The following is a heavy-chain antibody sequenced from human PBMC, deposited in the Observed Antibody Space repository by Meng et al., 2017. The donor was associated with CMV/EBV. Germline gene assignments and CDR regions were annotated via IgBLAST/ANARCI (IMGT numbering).Heavy chain of an antibody. CDR2: ISSSGSTI. Sequence: GESLMISWAAPGFTFSSYEMNWVRQAPGKGLEWVSYISSSGSTIYYADSVTGRFTISRDNAKNSLYLQMNSLRAEDTAVYYCARARERITIFGVVTYFGRDVWGQGTTVTVSS. CDR1: GFTFSSYE. D-gene: IGHD3-3*01. J-gene: IGHJ6*02. CDR3: ARARERITIFGVVTYFGRDV. V-gene: IGHV3-48*03.